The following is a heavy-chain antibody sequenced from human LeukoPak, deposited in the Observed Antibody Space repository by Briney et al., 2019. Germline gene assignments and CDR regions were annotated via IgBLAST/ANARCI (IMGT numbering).Heavy chain of an antibody. CDR2: INPSGGST. D-gene: IGHD4-23*01. J-gene: IGHJ2*01. Sequence: ASVKVSCKASGYTFTSYGISWVRQAPGQGLEWMGIINPSGGSTSYAQKFQGRVTMTRDMSTSTVYMELSSLRSEDTAVYYCARDSTTVVTKSVGWYFDLWGRGTLVTVSS. CDR3: ARDSTTVVTKSVGWYFDL. V-gene: IGHV1-46*01. CDR1: GYTFTSYG.